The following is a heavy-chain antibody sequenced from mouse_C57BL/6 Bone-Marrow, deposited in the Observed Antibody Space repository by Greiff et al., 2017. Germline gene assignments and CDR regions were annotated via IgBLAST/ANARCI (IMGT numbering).Heavy chain of an antibody. Sequence: QVHVKQSGAELARPGASVKLSCKASGYTFTSYGICWVKQRTGQGLEWIGEIYPGSGNTYYNEKFKGKVTLTEDKSTSTAYMKLRSLTSEDSAVYFGARWWFDYWGQGTLVTVSA. CDR3: ARWWFDY. V-gene: IGHV1-81*01. CDR2: IYPGSGNT. J-gene: IGHJ3*01. CDR1: GYTFTSYG.